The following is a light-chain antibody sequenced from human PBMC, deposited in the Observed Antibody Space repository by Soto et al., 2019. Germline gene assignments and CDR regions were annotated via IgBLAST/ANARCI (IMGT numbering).Light chain of an antibody. V-gene: IGLV1-44*01. CDR2: NNN. J-gene: IGLJ1*01. CDR1: SSNIGSNT. Sequence: QSVLTQPPSASGTPGQRVTISCSGSSSNIGSNTVNWYQQLPGTAPKLLIYNNNQRPSAVPARFSGSKSGTSASPAISGLQYEDEDDYYCAAWDDSLNGLVFGTGTKVTVL. CDR3: AAWDDSLNGLV.